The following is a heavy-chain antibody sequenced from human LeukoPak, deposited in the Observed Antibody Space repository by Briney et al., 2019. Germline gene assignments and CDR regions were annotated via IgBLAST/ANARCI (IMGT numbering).Heavy chain of an antibody. D-gene: IGHD3-10*01. Sequence: NPGGSLRLSCAASGFSFTNAWMSWVRQAPGRGLELAGLVKSKTEGGTTGYAAPVKGRFTISRDDSKNTVYLQMNSLKTEDTAVYYCTTGYGSGNACDYWGQGTLVTVSS. CDR1: GFSFTNAW. CDR3: TTGYGSGNACDY. CDR2: VKSKTEGGTT. J-gene: IGHJ4*02. V-gene: IGHV3-15*01.